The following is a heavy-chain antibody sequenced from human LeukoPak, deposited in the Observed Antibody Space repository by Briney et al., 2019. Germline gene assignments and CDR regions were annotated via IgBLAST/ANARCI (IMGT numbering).Heavy chain of an antibody. CDR3: VRRGSSSYWYFDL. J-gene: IGHJ2*01. Sequence: SETLSLTCAVSVGSISTYYWSWIRQPPGKGLEWIGNIDYSGNTNYNPSLKSRVTISVDTSKNQFSLKPTSVTAADTAVYYCVRRGSSSYWYFDLWGRGTLVTVSS. D-gene: IGHD6-13*01. V-gene: IGHV4-59*08. CDR2: IDYSGNT. CDR1: VGSISTYY.